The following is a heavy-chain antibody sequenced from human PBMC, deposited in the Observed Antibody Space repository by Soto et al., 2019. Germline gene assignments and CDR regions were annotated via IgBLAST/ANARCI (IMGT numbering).Heavy chain of an antibody. CDR3: ARVENMIVSSDAFDI. D-gene: IGHD3-22*01. CDR2: INPNSGGT. J-gene: IGHJ3*02. V-gene: IGHV1-2*02. Sequence: ASVKVSCKASGYTFTGYYMHWVRQAPGQGLEWMGWINPNSGGTNYAQKFQGRVTMTRDTSISTAYMELSRLRSDDTAVYYCARVENMIVSSDAFDIWGQGTMVTVSS. CDR1: GYTFTGYY.